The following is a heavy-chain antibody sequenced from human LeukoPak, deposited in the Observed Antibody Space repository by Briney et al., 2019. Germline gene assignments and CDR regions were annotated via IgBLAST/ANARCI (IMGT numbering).Heavy chain of an antibody. CDR3: AKIKYYYDSSGYYDLDY. D-gene: IGHD3-22*01. CDR2: ISYDGSNK. Sequence: GRSLRLSCAASGFTFSSYGMHWVRQAPGKGLEWVAVISYDGSNKYYADSVKGRSTISRDNSKNTLYLQMNSLRAEDTAVYYCAKIKYYYDSSGYYDLDYWGQGTLVTVSS. V-gene: IGHV3-30*18. CDR1: GFTFSSYG. J-gene: IGHJ4*02.